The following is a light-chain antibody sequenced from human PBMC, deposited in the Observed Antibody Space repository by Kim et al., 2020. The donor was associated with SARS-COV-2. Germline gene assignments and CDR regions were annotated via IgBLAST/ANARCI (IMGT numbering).Light chain of an antibody. CDR3: SSYTTSATYV. V-gene: IGLV2-14*01. CDR2: RVS. CDR1: LSDVY. Sequence: QSALTQPASVSGSPGQSITISCTGTLSDVYVSWYQQRPGKAPKLMIYRVSERPSGVSHRFSGSKSANTASLTISGLQAEDEAEYFCSSYTTSATYVLGTGTKVTVL. J-gene: IGLJ1*01.